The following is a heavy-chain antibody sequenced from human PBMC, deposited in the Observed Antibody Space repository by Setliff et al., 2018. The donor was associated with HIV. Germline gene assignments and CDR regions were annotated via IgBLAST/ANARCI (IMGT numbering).Heavy chain of an antibody. CDR1: GYTFTSYS. J-gene: IGHJ6*03. CDR2: IVVGSGNT. D-gene: IGHD3-10*01. CDR3: ARGLGSGSYYNYYYYYMDV. Sequence: ASVKVSCKASGYTFTSYSLQWVRQARGQRLEWIGWIVVGSGNTNYAQKFHERVTITRDMSTSTAYMELSSLRSEDMAVYYCARGLGSGSYYNYYYYYMDVWGKGTTVTVSS. V-gene: IGHV1-58*01.